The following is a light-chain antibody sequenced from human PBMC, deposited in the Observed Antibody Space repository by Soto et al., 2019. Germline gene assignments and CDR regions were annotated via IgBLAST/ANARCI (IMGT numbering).Light chain of an antibody. J-gene: IGLJ1*01. CDR3: CSYAGSSTLYV. Sequence: QSALTQPASVSGSPGQSITISCTGTSSDVGSYNLVSWYQQHPGKAPKLMIYGGRKRPSGVSNRFSGSKSGNTASLTISGLQAEDEADYYCCSYAGSSTLYVFGTGTKVTVL. CDR2: GGR. V-gene: IGLV2-23*01. CDR1: SSDVGSYNL.